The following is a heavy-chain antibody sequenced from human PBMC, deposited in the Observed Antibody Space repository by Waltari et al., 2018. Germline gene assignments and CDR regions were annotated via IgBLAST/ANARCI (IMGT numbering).Heavy chain of an antibody. J-gene: IGHJ6*02. V-gene: IGHV3-15*01. CDR2: IKSKTDGGTT. CDR3: TTAGSGILPYYYYYYGMDV. D-gene: IGHD3-10*01. CDR1: GFTFSNAW. Sequence: LRLSCAASGFTFSNAWMSWVRQAPGKGLEWVGRIKSKTDGGTTDYAAPVKGRFTISRDDSKNTLYLQMNSLKTEDTAVYYCTTAGSGILPYYYYYYGMDVWGQGTTVTVSS.